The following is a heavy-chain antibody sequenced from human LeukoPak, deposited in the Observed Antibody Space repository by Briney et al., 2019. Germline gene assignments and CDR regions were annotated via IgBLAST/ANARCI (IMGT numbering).Heavy chain of an antibody. CDR1: GGSISSSSYY. D-gene: IGHD6-13*01. CDR3: ARSRTISSAAGYRKRNWFDP. Sequence: SETLSLTCTVSGGSISSSSYYWGWIRQPPGKGLEWIGSIYYSGSTNYNPSLKSRVTISVDTSKNQFSLKLSSVTAADTAVYYCARSRTISSAAGYRKRNWFDPWGQGTLVTVSS. V-gene: IGHV4-39*07. CDR2: IYYSGST. J-gene: IGHJ5*02.